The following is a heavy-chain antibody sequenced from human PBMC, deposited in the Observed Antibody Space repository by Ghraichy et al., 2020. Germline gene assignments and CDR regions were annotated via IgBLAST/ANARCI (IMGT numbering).Heavy chain of an antibody. CDR1: GGFISSCGYY. J-gene: IGHJ4*01. Sequence: SETLSLTCTVSGGFISSCGYYWSWIRQPPGKGLEWIGYIYYGGSTYYNPSLKSRVTTSVDTSKNQFSLKLSSVTAADTAVYYCARAPSSCFNFDCWGHGTLVTVSS. CDR3: ARAPSSCFNFDC. CDR2: IYYGGST. V-gene: IGHV4-31*03. D-gene: IGHD3-10*01.